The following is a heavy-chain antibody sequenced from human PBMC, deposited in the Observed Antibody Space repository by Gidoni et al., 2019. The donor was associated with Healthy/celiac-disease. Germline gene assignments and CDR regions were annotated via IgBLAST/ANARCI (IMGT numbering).Heavy chain of an antibody. V-gene: IGHV6-1*01. CDR2: TYYRSKWYN. CDR1: GDSVSSNSAA. J-gene: IGHJ4*02. D-gene: IGHD5-18*01. Sequence: VQLQQSGPGLVKPSQTLSLTCDISGDSVSSNSAAWNWIMQSPSRGLEWLGRTYYRSKWYNDYAVSVKSRITINPDTSKNQFSLQLNSVTPEDTAVYYCASGWLGYTAMATYYFDYWGQGTLVTVSS. CDR3: ASGWLGYTAMATYYFDY.